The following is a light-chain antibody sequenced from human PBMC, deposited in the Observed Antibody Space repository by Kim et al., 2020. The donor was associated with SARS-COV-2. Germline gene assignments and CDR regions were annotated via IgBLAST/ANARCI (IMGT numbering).Light chain of an antibody. J-gene: IGLJ3*02. Sequence: GKTVTSSCTRSRGSIASDYGQWYQQRPGSAPTTVIYENYQRPSGVPDRFSGSIDRSSNSASLTISGLRTEDEADYYCQSYDTSDQVFGGGTQLTVL. CDR2: ENY. V-gene: IGLV6-57*03. CDR1: RGSIASDY. CDR3: QSYDTSDQV.